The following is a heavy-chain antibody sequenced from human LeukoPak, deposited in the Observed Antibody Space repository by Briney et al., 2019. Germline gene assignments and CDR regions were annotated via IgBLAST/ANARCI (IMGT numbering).Heavy chain of an antibody. J-gene: IGHJ4*02. D-gene: IGHD3-3*01. CDR1: GGSFSGYY. Sequence: SETLSLTCAVYGGSFSGYYWSWIRQPPGKGLEWIGEINHSGSTNYNPSLKSRVTISVDTSKNQFSLKLSSVTAADTAVYYCARVNTGTYYDFWSGYFFDYWGQGTLVTVSS. V-gene: IGHV4-34*01. CDR2: INHSGST. CDR3: ARVNTGTYYDFWSGYFFDY.